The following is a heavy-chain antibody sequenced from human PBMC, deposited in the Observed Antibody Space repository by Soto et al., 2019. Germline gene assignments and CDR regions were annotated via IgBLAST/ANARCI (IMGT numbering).Heavy chain of an antibody. CDR1: GDTVSSNSVA. CDR2: TYYGSRWYS. Sequence: SQTLSLTCVGSGDTVSSNSVAWNWVRQSPSRGLEWLGRTYYGSRWYSDYAVSVRSRIDINADTSKNQVSLQLNSVTPEDTAVYYCARSEEDSDYYYYGMDVWGQGTTVTVS. CDR3: ARSEEDSDYYYYGMDV. J-gene: IGHJ6*02. V-gene: IGHV6-1*01. D-gene: IGHD2-15*01.